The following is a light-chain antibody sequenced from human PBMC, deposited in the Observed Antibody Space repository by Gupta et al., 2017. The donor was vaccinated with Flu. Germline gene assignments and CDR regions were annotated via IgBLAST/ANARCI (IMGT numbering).Light chain of an antibody. CDR2: KAS. CDR3: QQDNSFSGT. V-gene: IGKV1-5*03. CDR1: QSISSW. J-gene: IGKJ1*01. Sequence: DIQMTQSPSTLSASVGDRVTITCRASQSISSWLAWYQHKPGKTPQLLIYKASNLESGVPSRFSGSGSGTEFTLTISSLQPDDFATYYCQQDNSFSGTFGQGTKVEVK.